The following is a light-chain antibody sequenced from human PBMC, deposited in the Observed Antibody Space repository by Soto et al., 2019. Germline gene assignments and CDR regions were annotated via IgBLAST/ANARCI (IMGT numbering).Light chain of an antibody. V-gene: IGKV3-15*01. CDR2: GAS. CDR3: QHYNELPLT. J-gene: IGKJ4*01. Sequence: EIVMTQSPATLSASPGERVTLSCRASQSVSTNLAWYQQKPGQAPKLLIFGASTWAIGVPARFSGSGSGTDFTLTISSLQSEDFAVYYCQHYNELPLTFGGGTKVEIK. CDR1: QSVSTN.